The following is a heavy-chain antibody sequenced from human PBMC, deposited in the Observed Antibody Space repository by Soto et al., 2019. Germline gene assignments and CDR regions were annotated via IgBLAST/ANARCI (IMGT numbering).Heavy chain of an antibody. CDR1: GFTFSNFA. V-gene: IGHV3-64*02. CDR3: ARVFYDRGGYYYDY. Sequence: EVQLVESGEGLVQPGGSLRLSCAASGFTFSNFAMHWVRQAPGKGLEYVSAISSSGGSTFYADSVKGRFTISRDNSKNTLYLQMGSLRAEDMAVYYCARVFYDRGGYYYDYWGQGTLVTVSS. CDR2: ISSSGGST. J-gene: IGHJ4*02. D-gene: IGHD3-22*01.